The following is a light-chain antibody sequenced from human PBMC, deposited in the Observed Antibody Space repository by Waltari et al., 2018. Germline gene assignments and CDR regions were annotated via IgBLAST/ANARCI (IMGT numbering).Light chain of an antibody. J-gene: IGKJ4*01. V-gene: IGKV1-33*01. CDR1: QDITNY. CDR3: QHYKNFPLT. Sequence: DIQMTQSPSSLSASVGDRVTITCQASQDITNYLNWYQQKPGKAPKLLIYDASNLETGVPSRFSGSGSGTDFTFTISSLQPEDIATYYCQHYKNFPLTFGGGTNVEV. CDR2: DAS.